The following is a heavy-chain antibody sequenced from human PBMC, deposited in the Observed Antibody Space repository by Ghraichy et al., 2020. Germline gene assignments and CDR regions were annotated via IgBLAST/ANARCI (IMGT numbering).Heavy chain of an antibody. D-gene: IGHD6-13*01. Sequence: LSLTCAASGFNLRNSWMSWVRQAPGKGLEGVANINQDGSVKYYVDSVKGRFTISRDNAKNSLYLQMGSLRAEDTAVYYCATSVAAAGTDWGQGTLVTVSS. CDR3: ATSVAAAGTD. V-gene: IGHV3-7*01. J-gene: IGHJ4*02. CDR2: INQDGSVK. CDR1: GFNLRNSW.